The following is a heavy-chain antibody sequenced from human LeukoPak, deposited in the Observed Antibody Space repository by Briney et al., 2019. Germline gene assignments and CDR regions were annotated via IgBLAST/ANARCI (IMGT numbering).Heavy chain of an antibody. D-gene: IGHD2-2*01. J-gene: IGHJ3*02. V-gene: IGHV4-31*03. Sequence: KSSETLSLTCTVSGGSISSGGYYWSWIRQHPGKGLEWIGYIYYSGSTYYNPSLKSRVTISVDTSKNQFSLKLSSVTAADTAVYYCARSRCSSISCASRGAFDIWGQGTMVTVSS. CDR3: ARSRCSSISCASRGAFDI. CDR2: IYYSGST. CDR1: GGSISSGGYY.